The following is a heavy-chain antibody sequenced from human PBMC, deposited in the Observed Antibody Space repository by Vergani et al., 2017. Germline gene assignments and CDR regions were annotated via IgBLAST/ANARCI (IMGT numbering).Heavy chain of an antibody. CDR2: ITSGSSYT. Sequence: VQLVESGGGLVKPGGSVRLSCAASGFTFRNYKMHWIRQAPGKGLEWSSSITSGSSYTYYGDSVKGRFTVSRDNAKNSLYLHMNSLRAEDTGLYYCARDSKIPVPATLVGMDVWGQGTRVTVSS. V-gene: IGHV3-21*02. CDR3: ARDSKIPVPATLVGMDV. D-gene: IGHD2-15*01. CDR1: GFTFRNYK. J-gene: IGHJ6*02.